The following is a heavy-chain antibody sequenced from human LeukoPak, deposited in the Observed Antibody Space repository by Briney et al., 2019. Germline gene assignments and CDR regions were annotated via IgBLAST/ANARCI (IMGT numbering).Heavy chain of an antibody. J-gene: IGHJ4*02. CDR1: GGSISSYY. D-gene: IGHD5-18*01. V-gene: IGHV4-59*01. CDR2: IYYTGST. Sequence: PSETLSPTCTVSGGSISSYYWSWSRQPPGMVLEWIGYIYYTGSTNYNPSLKSRVTISVDTSKNQFSLKLTSVTAADTAVYYCARGRDTAGIWGQGTLVSVSS. CDR3: ARGRDTAGI.